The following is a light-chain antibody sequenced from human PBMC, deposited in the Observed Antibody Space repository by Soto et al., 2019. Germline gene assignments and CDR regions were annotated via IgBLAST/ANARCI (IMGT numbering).Light chain of an antibody. V-gene: IGLV2-14*03. J-gene: IGLJ1*01. CDR1: SSDVGAYNY. CDR2: DVS. Sequence: PGPNQPASVSAPPGQSISIFYTGTSSDVGAYNYVSWYQHHPGKVPQLMIYDVSNRPSGVSNRFSGSKSGNTASLTISGLQAEDEADYYCSSYTSSNTYVFGTGTKVTV. CDR3: SSYTSSNTYV.